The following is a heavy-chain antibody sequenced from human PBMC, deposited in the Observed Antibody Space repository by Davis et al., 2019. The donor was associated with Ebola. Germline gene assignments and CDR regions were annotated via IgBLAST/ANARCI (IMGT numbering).Heavy chain of an antibody. Sequence: SLKISCLMSGFSFHKYAMHWVRPVPGKGLEWVSGIYWNSGDTGYADSVKGLFTISRDTAKNSLFLQRNNLRTEDTAFYFCTKEVRPGGTNYWGQGTLVTVSS. CDR3: TKEVRPGGTNY. D-gene: IGHD4-23*01. V-gene: IGHV3-9*01. CDR1: GFSFHKYA. CDR2: IYWNSGDT. J-gene: IGHJ4*02.